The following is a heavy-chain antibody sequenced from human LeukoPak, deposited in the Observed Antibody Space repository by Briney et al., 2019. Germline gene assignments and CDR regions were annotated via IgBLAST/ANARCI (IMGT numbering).Heavy chain of an antibody. CDR1: GFTFSSYA. V-gene: IGHV3-23*01. J-gene: IGHJ4*02. CDR2: ISGSGGST. Sequence: GGSLRLSCAASGFTFSSYAMSWVRQAPGKGLEWVSAISGSGGSTYYADSVKGRFTISRDNSENPLYLQMNSLRAEDTAVYYCAKDSRGPGYCSGGSCYSEDYWGQGTLVTVSS. D-gene: IGHD2-15*01. CDR3: AKDSRGPGYCSGGSCYSEDY.